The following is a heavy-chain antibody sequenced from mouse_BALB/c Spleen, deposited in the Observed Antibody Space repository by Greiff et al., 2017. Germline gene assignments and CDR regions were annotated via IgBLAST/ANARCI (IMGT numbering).Heavy chain of an antibody. J-gene: IGHJ2*01. CDR3: TRDGNYGFDY. V-gene: IGHV5-6-4*01. Sequence: EVMLVESGGGLVQPGGSRKLSCAASGFTFSSYTMSWVRQTPEKRLEWVATISSGGSYTYYPDSVKGRFTISRDNAKNTLYLQMSSLKSEDTAMYYCTRDGNYGFDYWGQGTTLTVSS. CDR1: GFTFSSYT. CDR2: ISSGGSYT. D-gene: IGHD2-1*01.